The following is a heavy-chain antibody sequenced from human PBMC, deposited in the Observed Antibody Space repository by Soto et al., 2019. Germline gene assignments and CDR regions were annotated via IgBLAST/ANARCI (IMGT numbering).Heavy chain of an antibody. V-gene: IGHV4-30-2*01. J-gene: IGHJ5*02. CDR1: GGSISSGGYS. D-gene: IGHD2-2*01. CDR2: IYHSGST. Sequence: SETLSLTCAVSGGSISSGGYSWSWIRQPPGKGLEWIGYIYHSGSTYYNPSLKSRVTISVDRSKNQFSLKLSSVTAADTAVYYCARGGYCSSTSCSRNWFDPWGQGTLVTVSS. CDR3: ARGGYCSSTSCSRNWFDP.